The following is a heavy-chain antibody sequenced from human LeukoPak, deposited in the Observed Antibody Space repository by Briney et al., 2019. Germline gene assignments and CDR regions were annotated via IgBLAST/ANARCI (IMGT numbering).Heavy chain of an antibody. V-gene: IGHV1-69*01. CDR2: VIPIFGTA. J-gene: IGHJ4*02. CDR3: ASPNDYGDYYPPDY. Sequence: SVKVSCKASGGTFSSYAISWVRQAPGQGLEWMGGVIPIFGTANYAQKFQGRVTITADESTSTAYMELSSLRSEDTAVYYCASPNDYGDYYPPDYWGQGTLVTVSS. D-gene: IGHD4-17*01. CDR1: GGTFSSYA.